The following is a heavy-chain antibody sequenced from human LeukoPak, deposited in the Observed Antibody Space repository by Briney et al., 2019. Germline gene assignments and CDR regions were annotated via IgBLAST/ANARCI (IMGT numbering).Heavy chain of an antibody. CDR1: GVSINSRNYY. Sequence: SETLSLTCTVSGVSINSRNYYWGWIRQPPGKGPEWIGNLYYTGSTSYNPPLESRVTISLDISNNQFSLRLNSVTAADTAVYFCVSVSSSWDSDYWGPGALVTVSS. J-gene: IGHJ4*02. V-gene: IGHV4-39*07. CDR3: VSVSSSWDSDY. D-gene: IGHD6-13*01. CDR2: LYYTGST.